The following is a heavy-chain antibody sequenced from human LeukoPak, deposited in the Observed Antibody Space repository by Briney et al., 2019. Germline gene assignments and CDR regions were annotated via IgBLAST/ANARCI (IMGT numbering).Heavy chain of an antibody. CDR3: ARERGDKRGNWFDP. V-gene: IGHV4-59*01. CDR1: GGSISSYY. CDR2: IYYSGST. Sequence: SETLSLTCTVSGGSISSYYWSWIRQPPGKGLEWIGYIYYSGSTNYNPSLKSRVTISVDTSKNQFSLKLSSVTAADTAVYYCARERGDKRGNWFDPWRQGTLVTVSS. D-gene: IGHD3-16*01. J-gene: IGHJ5*02.